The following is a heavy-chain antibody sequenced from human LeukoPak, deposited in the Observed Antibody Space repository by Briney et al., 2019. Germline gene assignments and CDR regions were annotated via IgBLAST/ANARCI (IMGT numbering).Heavy chain of an antibody. D-gene: IGHD6-13*01. CDR3: ARGSSIAAAGTPTGNWFDP. Sequence: SVKVSCRASGGTFSSYAISWVRQAPGQGLEWMGGIIPIFGTANYAQTFQGRVTITTDESTSTAYMELSSLRSEDTAVYYCARGSSIAAAGTPTGNWFDPWGQGTLVTVSS. J-gene: IGHJ5*02. CDR1: GGTFSSYA. CDR2: IIPIFGTA. V-gene: IGHV1-69*05.